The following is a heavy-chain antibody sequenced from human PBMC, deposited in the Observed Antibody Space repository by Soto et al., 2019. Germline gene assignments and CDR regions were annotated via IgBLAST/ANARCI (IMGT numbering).Heavy chain of an antibody. J-gene: IGHJ6*03. V-gene: IGHV3-48*01. CDR1: GFNFSSYS. CDR2: ISSSSSTI. Sequence: GGSLRLSYAASGFNFSSYSMNWVRQAPGKGLEWVSYISSSSSTIYYADSVKGRFTISRDNAKNSLYLQMNSLRAEDTAVYYCAGIAVAGYYYYYMDVWGKGTTVTVSS. CDR3: AGIAVAGYYYYYMDV. D-gene: IGHD6-19*01.